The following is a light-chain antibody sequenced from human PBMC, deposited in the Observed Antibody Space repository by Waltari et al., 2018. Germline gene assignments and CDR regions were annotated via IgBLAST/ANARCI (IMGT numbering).Light chain of an antibody. CDR3: QQYSSWPLWT. V-gene: IGKV3-15*01. Sequence: EIVLTQSPATLSLSPGERATLSCRASQSVDSNLAWYQQKPGQAPTLIIFGASGRATGVPARFSGSGSGTEYTLTIGSLQSEDSAVYYCQQYSSWPLWTFGQGTKVEIK. CDR2: GAS. J-gene: IGKJ1*01. CDR1: QSVDSN.